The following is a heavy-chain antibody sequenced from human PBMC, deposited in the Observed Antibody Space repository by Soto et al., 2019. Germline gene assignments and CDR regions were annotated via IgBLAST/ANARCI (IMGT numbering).Heavy chain of an antibody. CDR2: ISYDGSNK. Sequence: SGGSLRLSCAASGLTFSSYGMHWVRQAPGKGLEWVAVISYDGSNKYYADSVKGRFTISRDNSKNTLYLQMNSLRAEDTAVYYCAKEATVTLDYWGQGTLVTVSS. CDR3: AKEATVTLDY. J-gene: IGHJ4*02. D-gene: IGHD4-17*01. V-gene: IGHV3-30*18. CDR1: GLTFSSYG.